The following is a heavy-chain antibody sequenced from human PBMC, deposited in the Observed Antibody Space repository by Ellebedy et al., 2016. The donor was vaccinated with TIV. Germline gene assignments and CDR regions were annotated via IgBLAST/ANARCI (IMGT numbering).Heavy chain of an antibody. CDR1: GGSIGSGAYY. Sequence: LRLSXTVSGGSIGSGAYYWTWISQFPGKGLEWIGYIYYSGSAYYNPTLRSQVTISVDMSKNLFSLRLSSVTAADTAVYYCARFRGGGGSSYFDHWGQGTLVTVSS. D-gene: IGHD2-15*01. V-gene: IGHV4-31*01. CDR2: IYYSGSA. J-gene: IGHJ4*02. CDR3: ARFRGGGGSSYFDH.